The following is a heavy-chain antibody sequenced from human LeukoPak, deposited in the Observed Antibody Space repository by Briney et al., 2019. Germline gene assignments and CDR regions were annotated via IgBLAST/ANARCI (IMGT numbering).Heavy chain of an antibody. CDR2: ISAYNGNT. Sequence: ASVKVSCKASGYTFTRYGISWVRQAPGQGLEWMGWISAYNGNTNYAQKLQGRVTMTTDTSTSTAYMELRSLRSDDPAVYYCARQAVAGTAGYYYYYMDVWGKGTTVTVSS. CDR3: ARQAVAGTAGYYYYYMDV. CDR1: GYTFTRYG. V-gene: IGHV1-18*01. J-gene: IGHJ6*03. D-gene: IGHD6-13*01.